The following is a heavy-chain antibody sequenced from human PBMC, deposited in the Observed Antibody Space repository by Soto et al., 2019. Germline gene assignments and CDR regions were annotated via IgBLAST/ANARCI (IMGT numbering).Heavy chain of an antibody. CDR1: GFTFSDYG. J-gene: IGHJ6*02. V-gene: IGHV3-33*01. Sequence: HPGGSLRLSCVASGFTFSDYGMHWVRQAPGKGLEWVAFLWYDGSDKYYADSVKGRFTISRDSSKNTLSLQMNSLRAEDTAIYYCARDGPFEQQRLVYNYYYHGMDVWGQGTTVTVSS. CDR2: LWYDGSDK. D-gene: IGHD6-13*01. CDR3: ARDGPFEQQRLVYNYYYHGMDV.